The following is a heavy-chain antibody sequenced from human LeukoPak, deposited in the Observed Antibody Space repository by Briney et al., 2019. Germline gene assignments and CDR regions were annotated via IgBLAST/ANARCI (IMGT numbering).Heavy chain of an antibody. CDR3: ARFYTAGTFDY. CDR1: GGSFSGCY. CDR2: INHSGST. Sequence: SETLSLTCAVYGGSFSGCYWSWIRQPPGKGLEWIGEINHSGSTNYNPSLKSRVTISVDTSKNQFSLKLSSVTAADTAVYYCARFYTAGTFDYWGQGTLVTVSS. V-gene: IGHV4-34*01. D-gene: IGHD6-13*01. J-gene: IGHJ4*02.